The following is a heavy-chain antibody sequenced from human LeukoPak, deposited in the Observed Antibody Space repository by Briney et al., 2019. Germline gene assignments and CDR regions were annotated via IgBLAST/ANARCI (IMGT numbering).Heavy chain of an antibody. CDR2: MNPNSGNT. D-gene: IGHD6-19*01. Sequence: ATVKVSRKASGYTFTSYDINWVRQATGQGLEWMGWMNPNSGNTGYAQKFQGRVTMTRNTSISTAYMELSSLRSEDTAVYYCARARGWYLRYYGMDVWGQGTTVTVSS. J-gene: IGHJ6*02. CDR1: GYTFTSYD. CDR3: ARARGWYLRYYGMDV. V-gene: IGHV1-8*01.